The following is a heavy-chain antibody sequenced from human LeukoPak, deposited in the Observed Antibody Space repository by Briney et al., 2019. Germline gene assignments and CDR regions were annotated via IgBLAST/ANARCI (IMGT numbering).Heavy chain of an antibody. Sequence: GGSLRLSCAASGFTFSRYGMSWVRQAPGKGLEWVSAISGSGGSTYYADSVKGRFTISRDNSKNTLYLQMNSLRAEDTAVYYCARDPERRTTYYYDSSGYYTGGDAFDIWGQGTMVTVSS. D-gene: IGHD3-22*01. V-gene: IGHV3-23*01. CDR2: ISGSGGST. J-gene: IGHJ3*02. CDR1: GFTFSRYG. CDR3: ARDPERRTTYYYDSSGYYTGGDAFDI.